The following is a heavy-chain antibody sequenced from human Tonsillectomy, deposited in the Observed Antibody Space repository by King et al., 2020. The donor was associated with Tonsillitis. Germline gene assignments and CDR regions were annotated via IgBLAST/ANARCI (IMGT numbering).Heavy chain of an antibody. V-gene: IGHV3-30*18. Sequence: EQLVQSGGGVAQPGRSLRLSCAASGFTFISYGMHWVRQAPGKGLEWVALISYDGKNKYYADSVKGRFTISRDNSKNTVYLQMNSLTPEDTALYYCAKGRDYGGYYNWFDPWGQGTLVTVSS. CDR1: GFTFISYG. J-gene: IGHJ5*02. D-gene: IGHD4-17*01. CDR2: ISYDGKNK. CDR3: AKGRDYGGYYNWFDP.